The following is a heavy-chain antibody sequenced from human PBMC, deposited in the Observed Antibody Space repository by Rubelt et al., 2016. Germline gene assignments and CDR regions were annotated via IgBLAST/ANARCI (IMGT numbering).Heavy chain of an antibody. Sequence: QLQLQESGPGLVKPSETLSLTCTVSGGSISSSSYYWAWIRQPPGKGLEWIGSIYYGGTTYYNPFLRSRVTISIDTSRHQFSLRLSSVTAADTAVYHCARLDYFDSSSYYYDWGQGTLVTVSS. CDR2: IYYGGTT. J-gene: IGHJ4*02. V-gene: IGHV4-39*01. D-gene: IGHD3-22*01. CDR1: GGSISSSSYY. CDR3: ARLDYFDSSSYYYD.